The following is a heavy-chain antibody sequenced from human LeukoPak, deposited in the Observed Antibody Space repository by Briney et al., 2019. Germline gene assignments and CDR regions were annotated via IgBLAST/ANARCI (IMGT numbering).Heavy chain of an antibody. CDR1: GFTFSSYG. J-gene: IGHJ3*02. CDR2: ISYDGSNK. CDR3: AKGAWIQLWRDAFDI. D-gene: IGHD5-18*01. V-gene: IGHV3-30*18. Sequence: PGRSLRLSCAASGFTFSSYGMHWVRQAPGKGLEWVAVISYDGSNKYYADSVKGRFNMSRDNSKNTLYLQMNSLRAEDTAVYYCAKGAWIQLWRDAFDIWGQGTMVTVSS.